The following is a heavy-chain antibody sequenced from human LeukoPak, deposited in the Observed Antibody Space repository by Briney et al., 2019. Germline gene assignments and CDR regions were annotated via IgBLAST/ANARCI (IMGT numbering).Heavy chain of an antibody. CDR2: ISYDGSNK. CDR1: GFTFSSYG. Sequence: GGSLRLSCAASGFTFSSYGMHWVRQAPGKGLEWVAVISYDGSNKYYADSVKGRFTISRDNSKNTLYLQMNSLRAEDTAVYYCAKVNIRYFAYYYYGMDVWGQGTTVTVSS. D-gene: IGHD3-9*01. J-gene: IGHJ6*02. CDR3: AKVNIRYFAYYYYGMDV. V-gene: IGHV3-30*18.